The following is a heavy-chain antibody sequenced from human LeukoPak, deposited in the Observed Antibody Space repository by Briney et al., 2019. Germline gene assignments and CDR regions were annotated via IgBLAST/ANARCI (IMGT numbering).Heavy chain of an antibody. V-gene: IGHV3-43*02. CDR2: ISGDGGST. CDR3: AKVVRGVYTDVDAFDI. Sequence: GGSLRLSCAASGFTVSSNEMSWVRQAPGKGLEWVSLISGDGGSTYYADSVKGRFTISRDNSKNSLYLQMNSLRTEDTALYYCAKVVRGVYTDVDAFDIWGQGTMVTVSS. CDR1: GFTVSSNE. J-gene: IGHJ3*02. D-gene: IGHD3-10*02.